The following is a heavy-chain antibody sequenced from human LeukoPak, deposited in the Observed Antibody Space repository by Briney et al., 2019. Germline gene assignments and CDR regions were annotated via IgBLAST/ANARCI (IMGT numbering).Heavy chain of an antibody. J-gene: IGHJ4*02. V-gene: IGHV1-69*05. CDR1: GGTFSSYA. CDR3: AISTVVVPAANFDY. Sequence: ASVKVSCKASGGTFSSYAISWVRQPPGQGLEWMGGIIPIFGTANYAQKFQGRVTTTTDESTSTAYMELSSLRSEDTVVYYCAISTVVVPAANFDYWGQGTLVTVSS. D-gene: IGHD2-2*01. CDR2: IIPIFGTA.